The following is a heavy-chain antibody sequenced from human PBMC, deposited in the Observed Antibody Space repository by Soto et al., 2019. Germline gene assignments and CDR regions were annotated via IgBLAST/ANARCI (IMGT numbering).Heavy chain of an antibody. Sequence: QVQLQESGPGLVKPSQTLSLICKVSGGSMSSGDYYWSWIRQPPGSGLEWIGNIYDSGSTYYSPSLKSRVTISVDTSRNQFSLKLRSVTAADTAVYYCARWSPGDYYHGMDVWGQGTTVTVSS. CDR2: IYDSGST. CDR1: GGSMSSGDYY. V-gene: IGHV4-30-4*01. J-gene: IGHJ6*02. CDR3: ARWSPGDYYHGMDV.